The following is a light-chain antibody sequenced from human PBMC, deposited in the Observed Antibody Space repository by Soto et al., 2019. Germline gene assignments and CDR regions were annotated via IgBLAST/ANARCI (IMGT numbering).Light chain of an antibody. J-gene: IGKJ2*01. V-gene: IGKV3-11*01. CDR2: DAS. Sequence: EIVLTQSPATLSLSPGERATLSCRASQSVSSYLAWYQQKPGQAPSLLIYDASNRATGIPARFSGGGSGTDFTLTISRLEPEDFAVYYCQQRFNWPRFTFSQGTKLEIK. CDR3: QQRFNWPRFT. CDR1: QSVSSY.